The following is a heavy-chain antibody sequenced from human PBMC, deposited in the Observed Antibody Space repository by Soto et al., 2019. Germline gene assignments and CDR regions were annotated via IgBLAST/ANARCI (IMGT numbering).Heavy chain of an antibody. CDR1: GFTFSIFS. CDR3: AKELSLGSAVDLGY. Sequence: GGSLRLSGAASGFTFSIFSISWVRQSPGKGLEWVSTISGSGGSTYYADAVKGRFTISRDNSMGTLYLQMKSLRVEDTAIYYCAKELSLGSAVDLGYCGQGALVTVSS. J-gene: IGHJ4*02. V-gene: IGHV3-23*01. D-gene: IGHD7-27*01. CDR2: ISGSGGST.